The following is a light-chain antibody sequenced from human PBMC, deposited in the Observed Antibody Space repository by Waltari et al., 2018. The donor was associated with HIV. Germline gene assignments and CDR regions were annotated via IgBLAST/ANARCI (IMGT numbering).Light chain of an antibody. CDR3: HSYDTNNQV. CDR1: SGSIASNY. J-gene: IGLJ2*01. Sequence: NFMLTQPHSMSESPGKTVTISCTRSSGSIASNYVQWYQQRPGSAPTTLIYEDNERPSGVPDRFSGSIDRSSNSASLTISGLKTEDEADYYCHSYDTNNQVFGGGTKLTVV. CDR2: EDN. V-gene: IGLV6-57*04.